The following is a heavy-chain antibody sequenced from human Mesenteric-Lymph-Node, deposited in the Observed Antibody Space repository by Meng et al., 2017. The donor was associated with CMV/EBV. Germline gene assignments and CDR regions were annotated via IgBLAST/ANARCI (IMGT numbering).Heavy chain of an antibody. CDR3: ARTSSLQGFDY. V-gene: IGHV4-31*03. D-gene: IGHD3-16*02. CDR2: IYYSGST. Sequence: TCNVSGGSISSGGYYWSWIRQHPGKGLEWIAYIYYSGSTYYNPSLKSRLTISVDTSKNQFSLKLSSVTAADTAVYYCARTSSLQGFDYWGQGTLVTVSS. J-gene: IGHJ4*02. CDR1: GGSISSGGYY.